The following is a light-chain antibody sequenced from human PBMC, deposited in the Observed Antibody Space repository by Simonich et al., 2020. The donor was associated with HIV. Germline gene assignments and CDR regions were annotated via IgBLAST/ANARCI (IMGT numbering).Light chain of an antibody. J-gene: IGKJ5*01. CDR3: QQFNSYPIT. V-gene: IGKV1-13*02. Sequence: IQMTQSPSSLSASVGERVTITCRASQSISSNLKWYQQKPRNAPKLLLYAASSLESGGTSRSSGSGSATTFTLTTSSLQPHDYATYYCQQFNSYPITFGQGTRLEIK. CDR2: AAS. CDR1: QSISSN.